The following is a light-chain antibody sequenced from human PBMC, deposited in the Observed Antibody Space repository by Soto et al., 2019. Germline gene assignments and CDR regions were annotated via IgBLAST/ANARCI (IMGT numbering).Light chain of an antibody. CDR2: AAS. CDR1: QGIRNY. V-gene: IGKV1-27*01. CDR3: QKYNNWPPIT. J-gene: IGKJ5*01. Sequence: DIQMTQSQSSLSASVGDRVTITCRASQGIRNYLAWYQQRPGKVPKLLIYAASNLQSGVPYRFSGSGSGTEFTLTISRLQSEDFAVYYCQKYNNWPPITFGQGTRLEIK.